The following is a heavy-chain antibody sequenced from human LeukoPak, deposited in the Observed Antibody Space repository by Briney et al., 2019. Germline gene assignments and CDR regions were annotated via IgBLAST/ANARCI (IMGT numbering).Heavy chain of an antibody. Sequence: GGSLRLSCAASGFTFSSYWMSWVRQAPGKGLEWAANIKQDESEKNYVDSVKGRFTISRDNAKNSLYLQMNSLRVEDTAVYYCAKGYSNLGYWGQGTLVTVSS. CDR3: AKGYSNLGY. CDR2: IKQDESEK. D-gene: IGHD4-11*01. V-gene: IGHV3-7*01. CDR1: GFTFSSYW. J-gene: IGHJ4*02.